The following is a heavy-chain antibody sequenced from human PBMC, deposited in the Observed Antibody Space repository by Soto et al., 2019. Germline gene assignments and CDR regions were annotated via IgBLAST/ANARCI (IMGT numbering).Heavy chain of an antibody. CDR3: AKDGGRVVYSWPILYFAMDV. V-gene: IGHV1-69*01. CDR1: GGTFSSYA. CDR2: VVPILQTT. D-gene: IGHD4-4*01. J-gene: IGHJ6*03. Sequence: QVQLVQSGTEVKKPGSSVNISCKASGGTFSSYAIRWLRQAPGQGPEWMGGVVPILQTTIYAQKFLGRLTISADESSTTVLVELRIVTAEHTAVYFCAKDGGRVVYSWPILYFAMDVWCSGTAVTFSS.